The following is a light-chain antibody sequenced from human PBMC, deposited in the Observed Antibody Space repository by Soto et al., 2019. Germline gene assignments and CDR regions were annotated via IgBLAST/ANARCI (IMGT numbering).Light chain of an antibody. J-gene: IGKJ2*01. CDR1: QGISNW. Sequence: DLQMTQSPSSVSASVGDRVTITCRASQGISNWLAWYQQKPGKAPNLLIFAASSLQSGVPSRFRGNGFGTDFTLPLSDLQPEDFSTYFCQQANRFPPTFCQGTKLEIK. CDR3: QQANRFPPT. CDR2: AAS. V-gene: IGKV1-12*01.